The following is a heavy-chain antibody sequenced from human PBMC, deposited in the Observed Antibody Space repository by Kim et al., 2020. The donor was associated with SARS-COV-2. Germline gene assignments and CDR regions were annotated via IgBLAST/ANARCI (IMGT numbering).Heavy chain of an antibody. V-gene: IGHV5-51*01. CDR1: GYSFTSYW. Sequence: GESLKISCKGSGYSFTSYWIGWVRQMPGKGLEWMGIIYPGDSDTRYSPSFQGQVPIPADKSISTAYLQWSSLKASDTAMYYCARSPGYYYGSGSPAPYYYYYYGMDVWGPGTTVTVSS. J-gene: IGHJ6*02. D-gene: IGHD3-10*01. CDR2: IYPGDSDT. CDR3: ARSPGYYYGSGSPAPYYYYYYGMDV.